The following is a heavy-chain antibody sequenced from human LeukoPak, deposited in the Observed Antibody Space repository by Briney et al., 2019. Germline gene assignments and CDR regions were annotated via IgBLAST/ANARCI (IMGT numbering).Heavy chain of an antibody. Sequence: SETLSLTCAVYGGSFSGYYWSWIRQPPGKGLEWIGEINHNGSTNYNPSLKSRVTISVDTSKNQFSLKLSSVTAADTAVYYCARLPVDTAMELIDYWGQGTLVTVSS. V-gene: IGHV4-34*01. CDR3: ARLPVDTAMELIDY. CDR1: GGSFSGYY. J-gene: IGHJ4*02. D-gene: IGHD5-18*01. CDR2: INHNGST.